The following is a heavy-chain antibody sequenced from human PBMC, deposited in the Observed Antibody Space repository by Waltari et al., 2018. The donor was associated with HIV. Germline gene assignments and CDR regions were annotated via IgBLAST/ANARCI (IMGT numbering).Heavy chain of an antibody. J-gene: IGHJ6*02. D-gene: IGHD1-26*01. CDR3: SRPSGPLHSYGMDV. CDR1: GFTFGDYG. CDR2: ITSEAYGGTA. Sequence: EVHLMESGGGLVKPGRSLRLCCRGSGFTFGDYGLSWFRQAPGKGLEWVGFITSEAYGGTAEYAASVTGRFTISREDSKSTAYMQMNRLESEDTGVYFCSRPSGPLHSYGMDVWGQGTTVIVSS. V-gene: IGHV3-49*05.